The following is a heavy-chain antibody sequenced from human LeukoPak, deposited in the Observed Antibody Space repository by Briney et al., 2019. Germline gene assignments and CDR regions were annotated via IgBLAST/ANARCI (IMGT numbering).Heavy chain of an antibody. Sequence: GGSLRLSCSASGFTFSRYAMHWVRQAPGKGLEYVSAISSNGGSTYYADSVKGRFTISRDNSRNTLHLQMSSLRVEDTAVYYCARTKWEPPPFWGQGTLVTVSS. V-gene: IGHV3-64D*06. CDR1: GFTFSRYA. CDR2: ISSNGGST. D-gene: IGHD1-26*01. CDR3: ARTKWEPPPF. J-gene: IGHJ4*02.